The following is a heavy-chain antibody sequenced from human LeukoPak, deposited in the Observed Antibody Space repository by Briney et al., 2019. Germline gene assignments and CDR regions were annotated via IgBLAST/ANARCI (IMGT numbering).Heavy chain of an antibody. CDR3: ARSNHDGDYLGVGFDY. CDR1: RYTFSSYA. Sequence: RRASVKVSCKASRYTFSSYAMNWVRQAPGQGLEWMGWINTNTGNPTYAQGFTGRFVFSLDTSVSTAYLQISSLQAEDTAVYYCARSNHDGDYLGVGFDYWGQGTLVTVSS. V-gene: IGHV7-4-1*02. J-gene: IGHJ4*02. D-gene: IGHD4-17*01. CDR2: INTNTGNP.